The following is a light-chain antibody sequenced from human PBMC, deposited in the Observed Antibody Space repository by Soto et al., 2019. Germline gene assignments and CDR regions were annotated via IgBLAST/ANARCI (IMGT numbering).Light chain of an antibody. J-gene: IGKJ1*01. CDR2: DAS. V-gene: IGKV3-11*01. CDR1: QSVSSY. Sequence: EIVLTQSPATLSLSPGERATLSCRASQSVSSYLAWYQQKPGQAPRLLIYDASNRATGIPARFSGSGSGTDFTLTISSLEPEDFAVYYCQQYGSSIQTFGQGTKVDIK. CDR3: QQYGSSIQT.